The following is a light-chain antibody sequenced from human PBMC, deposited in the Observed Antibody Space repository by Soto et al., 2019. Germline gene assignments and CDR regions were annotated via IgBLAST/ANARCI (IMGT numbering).Light chain of an antibody. CDR1: QSVSINS. CDR2: AAS. V-gene: IGKV3-20*01. CDR3: QQYDGAPLT. Sequence: EIMMTQSPATLSVSPGERATLSCWASQSVSINSLAWYQQKPGQAPRLLIYAASTRDTGIPDRFNGSGSGTDFALTINRLEPEDFAVYYCQQYDGAPLTFGPGTKVDVK. J-gene: IGKJ3*01.